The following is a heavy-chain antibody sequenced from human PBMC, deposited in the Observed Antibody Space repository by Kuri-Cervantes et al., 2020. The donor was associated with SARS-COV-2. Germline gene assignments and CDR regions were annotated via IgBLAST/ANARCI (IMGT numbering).Heavy chain of an antibody. CDR1: GYSFTTHW. D-gene: IGHD2-15*01. J-gene: IGHJ4*02. CDR2: IYPSDSDT. Sequence: GGSLTLSCNGSGYSFTTHWIGWLRQMPGKGLEWMGIIYPSDSDTRYSPSFQGQVIISVDRSINTAYLQWSSLKPSDTAIYYCARRASATTFLDYWGQGTQVTVSS. V-gene: IGHV5-51*01. CDR3: ARRASATTFLDY.